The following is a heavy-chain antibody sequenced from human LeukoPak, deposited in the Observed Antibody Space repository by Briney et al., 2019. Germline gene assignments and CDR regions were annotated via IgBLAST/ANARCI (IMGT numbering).Heavy chain of an antibody. Sequence: ASVKVSCKASGGTFSSYAISWVRQAPGQGLEWMGGIIPIFGTANCAQKFQGRVTITTDESTSTAYMELSSLRSEDTAVYYCARGQNLILFSAFDIWGQGTMVTVSS. CDR1: GGTFSSYA. CDR2: IIPIFGTA. J-gene: IGHJ3*02. D-gene: IGHD3-16*01. CDR3: ARGQNLILFSAFDI. V-gene: IGHV1-69*05.